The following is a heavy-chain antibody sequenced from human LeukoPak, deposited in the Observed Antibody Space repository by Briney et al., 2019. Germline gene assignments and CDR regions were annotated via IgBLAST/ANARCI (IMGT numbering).Heavy chain of an antibody. CDR1: GFTFSSYA. J-gene: IGHJ4*02. V-gene: IGHV3-23*01. Sequence: GGSLRLSCAASGFTFSSYAMSWVRQAPGKGLEWVSAISGSGGSTYYADSVKGRFTISRDNSKNTLYLQMYSLRAEDTAVYYCAKVPLPQWLVWYFDYWGQGTLVTVSS. CDR3: AKVPLPQWLVWYFDY. D-gene: IGHD6-19*01. CDR2: ISGSGGST.